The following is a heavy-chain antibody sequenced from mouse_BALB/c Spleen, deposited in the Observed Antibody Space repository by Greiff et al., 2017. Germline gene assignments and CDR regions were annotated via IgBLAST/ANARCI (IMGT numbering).Heavy chain of an antibody. Sequence: QVQLQQSGAELMKPGASVKISCKATGYTFSSYWIEWVKQRPGHGLEWIGEILPGSGSTNYNEKFKGKATFTADTSSNTAYMQLSSLTSEDSAVYYCARSNYGNYRAYWGQGTLVTVSA. CDR2: ILPGSGST. J-gene: IGHJ3*01. D-gene: IGHD2-1*01. V-gene: IGHV1-9*01. CDR3: ARSNYGNYRAY. CDR1: GYTFSSYW.